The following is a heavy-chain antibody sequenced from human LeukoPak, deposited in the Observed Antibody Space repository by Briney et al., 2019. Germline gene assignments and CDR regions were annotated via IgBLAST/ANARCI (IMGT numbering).Heavy chain of an antibody. CDR2: ISGSGNKI. CDR1: GFTFSDYY. CDR3: ARHLMTSGLGYMDV. V-gene: IGHV3-11*01. D-gene: IGHD2-8*01. Sequence: PGGSLRLSCAASGFTFSDYYMTWIRQAPGKGLEWISYISGSGNKIYYADSLKGRITISRDNAKNSLYLQMNSLRAEDTAVYYCARHLMTSGLGYMDVWGKGTTVTISS. J-gene: IGHJ6*03.